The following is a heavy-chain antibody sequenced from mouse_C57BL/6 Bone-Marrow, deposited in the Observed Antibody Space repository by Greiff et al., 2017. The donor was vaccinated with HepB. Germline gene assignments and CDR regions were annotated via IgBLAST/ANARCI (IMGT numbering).Heavy chain of an antibody. D-gene: IGHD3-2*02. CDR3: ARYDSSVCYYFGY. CDR1: GFTFTDYY. V-gene: IGHV7-3*01. J-gene: IGHJ2*01. Sequence: EVQLVESGGGLVQPGGSLGLSCAASGFTFTDYYMSWVRQPPGKALEWLGFIRNKANGYTTEYSASVKGRFTISRDNCESILYLQMNALRAEDSATYYCARYDSSVCYYFGYWGQGTTLTVSS. CDR2: IRNKANGYTT.